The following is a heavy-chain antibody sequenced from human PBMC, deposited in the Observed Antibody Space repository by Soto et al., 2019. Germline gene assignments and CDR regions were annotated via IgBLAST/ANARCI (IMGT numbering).Heavy chain of an antibody. CDR1: GFTFSSYA. J-gene: IGHJ6*02. D-gene: IGHD2-2*01. Sequence: EVQLLESGGGLVQPGGSLRLSCAASGFTFSSYAMSWVRQAPGKGLEWVSIISGSGGSTYYADSVKGRFTISRDNSKNTVYLQMKSLRAEDTAVYYCAKGHKLSTSCYGLCYYYYYDMDVWGQGTTVTVSS. V-gene: IGHV3-23*01. CDR2: ISGSGGST. CDR3: AKGHKLSTSCYGLCYYYYYDMDV.